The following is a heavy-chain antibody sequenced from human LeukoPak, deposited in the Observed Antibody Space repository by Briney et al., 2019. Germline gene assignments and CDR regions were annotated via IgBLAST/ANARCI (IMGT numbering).Heavy chain of an antibody. Sequence: GESLKISCKGSGYSFTRQWIGWVRQMPGKGLEWMGFIYPGDSDTRYSPSFEGQVTLSADKSISTAYLQWSSLKASDTAMYYCARTSGDNDGNALYFDYWGQGTLVTVSS. CDR2: IYPGDSDT. CDR3: ARTSGDNDGNALYFDY. CDR1: GYSFTRQW. D-gene: IGHD4-23*01. V-gene: IGHV5-51*01. J-gene: IGHJ4*02.